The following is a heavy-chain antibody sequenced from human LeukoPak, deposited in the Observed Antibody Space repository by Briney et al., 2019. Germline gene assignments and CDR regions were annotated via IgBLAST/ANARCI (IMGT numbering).Heavy chain of an antibody. Sequence: GASVKVSCKASGYTFTSYGISWVRQAPGQRLEWMGWINAGNGNTKYSQEFQGRVTITRDTSASTAYMELSSLRSDDMAVYYCARGGLSSWYSAVGAFDIWGQGTMVTVSS. CDR3: ARGGLSSWYSAVGAFDI. D-gene: IGHD6-13*01. J-gene: IGHJ3*02. CDR1: GYTFTSYG. CDR2: INAGNGNT. V-gene: IGHV1-3*03.